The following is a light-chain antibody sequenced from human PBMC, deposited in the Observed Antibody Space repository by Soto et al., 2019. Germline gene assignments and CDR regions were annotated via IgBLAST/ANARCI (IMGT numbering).Light chain of an antibody. Sequence: EIVLTQSPGTLSLSPGERGTLSCRASQNLGTLYLAWFQQKSGQAPRLLIYSASRRATGIPDRFSGSGSGTDFSLTISRLEPEDFAVYYCQQYGSSPITFGQGTRLEIK. CDR2: SAS. V-gene: IGKV3-20*01. CDR1: QNLGTLY. CDR3: QQYGSSPIT. J-gene: IGKJ5*01.